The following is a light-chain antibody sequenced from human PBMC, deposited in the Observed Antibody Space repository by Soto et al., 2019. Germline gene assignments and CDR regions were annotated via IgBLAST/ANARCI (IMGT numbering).Light chain of an antibody. CDR2: DVS. J-gene: IGLJ1*01. CDR1: SSDVGGYNY. CDR3: CSYAGSYNYV. Sequence: QPALTQPLSVSGSPGQSVTISCTGTSSDVGGYNYVSWYQQHPGKAPKLVIYDVSKRPSGVPDRFSGSKSGNTASLTISGLQAEDEADYYCCSYAGSYNYVFGNGKKVTVL. V-gene: IGLV2-11*01.